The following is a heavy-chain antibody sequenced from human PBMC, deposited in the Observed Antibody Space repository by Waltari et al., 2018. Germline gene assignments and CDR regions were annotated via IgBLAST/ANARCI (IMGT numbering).Heavy chain of an antibody. V-gene: IGHV3-73*01. J-gene: IGHJ6*02. Sequence: ELQLVESGGDLVQPGGSLNLSCAASGFTSSASDVHWVRQASGKGLEWVGHIGIKSNSFATAYAASVTGRFTISRDDSRNTAYLQMNSLKTEDTAIYYCTRVVLGTIGMDVWGQGTTVTVS. CDR3: TRVVLGTIGMDV. D-gene: IGHD2-8*01. CDR2: IGIKSNSFAT. CDR1: GFTSSASD.